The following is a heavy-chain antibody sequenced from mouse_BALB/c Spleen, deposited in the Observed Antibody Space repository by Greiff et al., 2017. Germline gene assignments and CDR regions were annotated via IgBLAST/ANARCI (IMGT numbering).Heavy chain of an antibody. J-gene: IGHJ4*01. Sequence: QVQLKESGPGLVAPSQSLSITCTVSGFSLTGYGVNWVRQPPGKGLEWLGMIWGDGSTDYNSALKSRLSLSKDNSKSQVFLKMNSLQTDDTARYYCARDRGYYAMDYWGQGTSVTVSS. CDR1: GFSLTGYG. CDR2: IWGDGST. V-gene: IGHV2-6-7*01. CDR3: ARDRGYYAMDY.